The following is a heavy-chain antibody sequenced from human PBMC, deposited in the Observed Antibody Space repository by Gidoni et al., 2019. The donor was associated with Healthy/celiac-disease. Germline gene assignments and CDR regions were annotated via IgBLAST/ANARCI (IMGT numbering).Heavy chain of an antibody. CDR1: GFTFRSSW. J-gene: IGHJ4*02. V-gene: IGHV3-74*01. CDR2: IKMDGSST. CDR3: ARGWGYYYDSSGDWYVDY. Sequence: EVQLVESGGGLVQPGGSLRLSCAASGFTFRSSWMHWVRQAPGKGLGWVYRIKMDGSSTSYADSVKGRFTISRENAKNTLYLQMNSLRAEDTAVYYCARGWGYYYDSSGDWYVDYWGQGTLVTVSS. D-gene: IGHD3-22*01.